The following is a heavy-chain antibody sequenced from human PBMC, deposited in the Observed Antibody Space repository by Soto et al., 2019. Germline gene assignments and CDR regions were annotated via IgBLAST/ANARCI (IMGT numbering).Heavy chain of an antibody. J-gene: IGHJ4*02. CDR2: INPSGGST. CDR3: ARAGYYDSSGFYYDC. D-gene: IGHD3-22*01. V-gene: IGHV1-46*01. Sequence: ASVKVSCKASGYIFTNHYIHWVRQAPGQGLEWMGIINPSGGSTNYLQKFQGRITMTRDTSTSTVYMELSSLRSEDTAVYFCARAGYYDSSGFYYDCWGQGSLVTVSS. CDR1: GYIFTNHY.